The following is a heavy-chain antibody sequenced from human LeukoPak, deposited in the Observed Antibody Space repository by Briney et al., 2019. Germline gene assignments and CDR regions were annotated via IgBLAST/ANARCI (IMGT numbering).Heavy chain of an antibody. CDR2: INPNSGGT. J-gene: IGHJ3*02. V-gene: IGHV1-2*02. CDR3: ARVPGTSIAARPKGAFDI. CDR1: GYTFTGYY. Sequence: GASVKVSCKASGYTFTGYYMHWVRQAPGQGLEWMGWINPNSGGTNYAQKFQGRVTMTRDTSISTAYMELSRLRSDDTAVYYCARVPGTSIAARPKGAFDIWGQGTMVTVSS. D-gene: IGHD6-6*01.